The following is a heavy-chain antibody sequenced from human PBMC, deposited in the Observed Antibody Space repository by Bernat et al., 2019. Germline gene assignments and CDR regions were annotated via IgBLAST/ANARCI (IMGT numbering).Heavy chain of an antibody. D-gene: IGHD3-10*01. J-gene: IGHJ5*02. CDR1: GGTFSSYT. CDR2: IIPILGIA. CDR3: ARDLAILWFGEYRNWFDP. V-gene: IGHV1-69*08. Sequence: QVQLVQSGAEVKKPGSSVKVSCKASGGTFSSYTISWVRQAPGQGLEWMGRIIPILGIANYAQKFQGRVTITADKSTSTAYMELSSLRSEDTAVYYCARDLAILWFGEYRNWFDPWGQGTLVTVSS.